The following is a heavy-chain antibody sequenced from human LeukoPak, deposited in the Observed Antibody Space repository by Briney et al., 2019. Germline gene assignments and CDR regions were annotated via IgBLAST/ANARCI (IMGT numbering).Heavy chain of an antibody. J-gene: IGHJ3*02. CDR3: ASRTSGAMTTDAFDI. CDR2: IIPILGIA. Sequence: GASVKVSCKASGGTFSSYAISWVRQAPGQGLEWMGRIIPILGIANYAQKFQGRVTITADKSTSTAYMELSSLRSEDTAVYYCASRTSGAMTTDAFDIWGQGTMVTVSS. CDR1: GGTFSSYA. D-gene: IGHD2-15*01. V-gene: IGHV1-69*04.